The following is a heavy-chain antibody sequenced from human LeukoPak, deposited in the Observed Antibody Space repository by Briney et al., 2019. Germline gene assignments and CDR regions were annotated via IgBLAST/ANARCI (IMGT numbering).Heavy chain of an antibody. J-gene: IGHJ3*02. Sequence: PGGSLRLSCAASGFTFSSYAMSWVRQAPGKGLEWVSAISGSGAGTYYADSVKGRFTISRDNSWNTLYLQMSSLRAEDTAVYYCAKDQVISGSEASDIWGQGTMVTVSS. D-gene: IGHD2-21*01. CDR3: AKDQVISGSEASDI. CDR1: GFTFSSYA. CDR2: ISGSGAGT. V-gene: IGHV3-23*01.